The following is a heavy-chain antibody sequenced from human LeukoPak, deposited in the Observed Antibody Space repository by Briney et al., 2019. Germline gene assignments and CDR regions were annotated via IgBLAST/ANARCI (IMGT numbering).Heavy chain of an antibody. Sequence: SETLSLTCTVSGGSISSSSYYWGWLRQLPGKGLEWIGSIYYSGNTYYNPSLKSRVTISVDTSKNQFSLKLSSVTAADTAVYYCARLRGYSFGVSDYWGQGTLATVSS. CDR3: ARLRGYSFGVSDY. V-gene: IGHV4-39*01. J-gene: IGHJ4*02. CDR1: GGSISSSSYY. D-gene: IGHD5-18*01. CDR2: IYYSGNT.